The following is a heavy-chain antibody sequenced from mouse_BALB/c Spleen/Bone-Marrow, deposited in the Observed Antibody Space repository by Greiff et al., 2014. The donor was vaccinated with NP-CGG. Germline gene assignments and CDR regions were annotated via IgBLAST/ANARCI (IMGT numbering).Heavy chain of an antibody. CDR1: GFSLTSYG. Sequence: VQLQQSGPDLVAPSQSLSITCTVSGFSLTSYGVHWVRQPPGKGLEWLVVIWSDGSKTYNSSLKSRLSISKDNPKSHVFLKMNSLQTDDPAMYFCARHDNDGYYLAYWGQGTLVTVSA. V-gene: IGHV2-6-2*01. J-gene: IGHJ3*01. D-gene: IGHD2-3*01. CDR3: ARHDNDGYYLAY. CDR2: IWSDGSK.